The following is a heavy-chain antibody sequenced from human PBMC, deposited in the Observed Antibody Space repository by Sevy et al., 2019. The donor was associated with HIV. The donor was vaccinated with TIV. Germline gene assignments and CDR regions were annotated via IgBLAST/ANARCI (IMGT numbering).Heavy chain of an antibody. CDR1: GFTFSSYS. D-gene: IGHD4-17*01. Sequence: GGSLRLSCAASGFTFSSYSMNWVRQAPGKGLEWVSYISSSSSTIYYADSVKGRFTISRDNAKNSLYLQMNSLRDEDTAVYYCARGEGMVTTSTSGIIDYWGQGTLVTVSS. J-gene: IGHJ4*02. CDR3: ARGEGMVTTSTSGIIDY. CDR2: ISSSSSTI. V-gene: IGHV3-48*02.